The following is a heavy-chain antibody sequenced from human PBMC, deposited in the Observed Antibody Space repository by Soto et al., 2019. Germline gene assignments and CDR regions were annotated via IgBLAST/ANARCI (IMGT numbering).Heavy chain of an antibody. CDR3: ARHLYGSGERFDP. J-gene: IGHJ5*02. D-gene: IGHD3-10*01. CDR1: GVSIISYY. V-gene: IGHV4-59*08. Sequence: PSETLSLTCTVSGVSIISYYWSWIRQPPGKGLEWIGYIYYSGSINYNPSLKSRVTISVDTSKNQFSLKLSSVTAADTAVYYCARHLYGSGERFDPWGQGTLVTVSS. CDR2: IYYSGSI.